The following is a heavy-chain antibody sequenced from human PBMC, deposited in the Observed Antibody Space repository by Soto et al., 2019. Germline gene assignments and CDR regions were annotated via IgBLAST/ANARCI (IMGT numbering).Heavy chain of an antibody. CDR1: GFTFSSYG. CDR2: IWYDGSNK. D-gene: IGHD2-21*02. V-gene: IGHV3-33*01. Sequence: GGSLRLSCAASGFTFSSYGMHWVRQAPGKGLEWVAVIWYDGSNKYYADSVKGRFTISRDNSKNTLYLQMNSLRAEDTAVYYCARSGGDGHDAFDIWGQGTMVTVSS. J-gene: IGHJ3*02. CDR3: ARSGGDGHDAFDI.